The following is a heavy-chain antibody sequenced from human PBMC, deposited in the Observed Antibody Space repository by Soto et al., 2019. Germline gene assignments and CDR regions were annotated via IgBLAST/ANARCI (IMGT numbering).Heavy chain of an antibody. CDR2: INGDGIST. Sequence: EVQLVESGGDLVQPGGSLRLSCAASGFTFSSYWMHWVCQDPEKGLVWVSRINGDGISTSYADSVKGRFTISRDNAKDTLYLHMNSLGAEDTAVYYCARISQGTYCRGGNCYSDYWGQGTLVSVSS. V-gene: IGHV3-74*01. J-gene: IGHJ4*02. CDR3: ARISQGTYCRGGNCYSDY. D-gene: IGHD2-15*01. CDR1: GFTFSSYW.